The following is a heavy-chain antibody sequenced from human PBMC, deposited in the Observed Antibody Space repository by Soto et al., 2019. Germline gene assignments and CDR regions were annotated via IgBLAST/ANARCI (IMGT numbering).Heavy chain of an antibody. CDR1: GFTFSSYG. J-gene: IGHJ4*02. CDR3: AKAISSSWYFDY. V-gene: IGHV3-30*18. CDR2: ISYDGSNK. D-gene: IGHD6-13*01. Sequence: QVQLVESGGGVVQPGRSLRLSCAASGFTFSSYGMHWVRQAPGKGLEWVAVISYDGSNKYYADSVKGRFTISRDNSKNTLYLQMNSLRAEDTAVYYCAKAISSSWYFDYWGQATLVTVSS.